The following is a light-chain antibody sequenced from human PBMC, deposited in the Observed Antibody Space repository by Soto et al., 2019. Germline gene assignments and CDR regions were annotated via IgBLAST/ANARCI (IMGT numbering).Light chain of an antibody. CDR1: QRVSSRY. CDR3: QQYGSSPYT. CDR2: GAS. V-gene: IGKV3-20*01. Sequence: ELVLTQSPGTLSFSPGERATLSCRASQRVSSRYLAWYQQKPGQDPRLLIYGASSRANGTPDRFSGSGSGTDFTLTISRLEPEDFAVYSCQQYGSSPYTFGQGTKLEIK. J-gene: IGKJ2*01.